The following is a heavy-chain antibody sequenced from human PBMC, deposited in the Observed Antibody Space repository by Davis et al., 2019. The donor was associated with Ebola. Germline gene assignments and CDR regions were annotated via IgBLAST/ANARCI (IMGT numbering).Heavy chain of an antibody. Sequence: GESLKISCAASGFTFSSYGMHWVRQAPGKGLEWVAFIRYDGSNKYYADSVKGRFTISRDNSKNTLYLQMNSLRAEDTAVYYCANHWRGGSYFDYWGQGTLVTVSS. CDR3: ANHWRGGSYFDY. CDR2: IRYDGSNK. D-gene: IGHD1-26*01. J-gene: IGHJ4*02. V-gene: IGHV3-30*02. CDR1: GFTFSSYG.